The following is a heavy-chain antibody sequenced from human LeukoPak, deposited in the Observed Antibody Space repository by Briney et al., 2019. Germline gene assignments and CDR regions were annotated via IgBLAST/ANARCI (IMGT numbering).Heavy chain of an antibody. CDR2: IYYSGST. CDR3: SLERRGQLYS. CDR1: GGSISSYY. J-gene: IGHJ4*02. V-gene: IGHV4-59*01. Sequence: PSETLSLTCTVSGGSISSYYWSWIRQPPGKGLEWIGYIYYSGSTNYNPSLKSRVTISVDTSKNQFSLKLSSVTAAGTAGYYCSLERRGQLYSWGPGTPGTVPP. D-gene: IGHD1-1*01.